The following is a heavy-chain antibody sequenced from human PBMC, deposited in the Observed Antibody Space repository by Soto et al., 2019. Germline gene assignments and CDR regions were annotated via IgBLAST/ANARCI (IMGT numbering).Heavy chain of an antibody. CDR3: ATDRGITGTNDY. CDR2: IIPIFGTA. Sequence: SVKVSCKASGGTFSSYAISWVRQAPGQGLEWMGGIIPIFGTANYAQKFQGRVTITADESTSTAYMELSSLRSEDTAVYYCATDRGITGTNDYWGQGTLVTVSS. CDR1: GGTFSSYA. V-gene: IGHV1-69*13. J-gene: IGHJ4*02. D-gene: IGHD1-7*01.